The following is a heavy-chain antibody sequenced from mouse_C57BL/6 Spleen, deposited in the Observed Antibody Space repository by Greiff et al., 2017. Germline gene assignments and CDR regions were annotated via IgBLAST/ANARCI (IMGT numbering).Heavy chain of an antibody. CDR3: ARAPTGNYAMDY. CDR2: ISDGGSYT. J-gene: IGHJ4*01. Sequence: EVMLVESGGGLVKPGGSLKLSCAASGFTFSSYAMSWVRQTPGKRLEWVETISDGGSYTYYPDNVKGRFTISRDNAKNNLYLQMSHLKSEDTAMYYCARAPTGNYAMDYWGQGTSVTVSS. CDR1: GFTFSSYA. V-gene: IGHV5-4*03. D-gene: IGHD4-1*02.